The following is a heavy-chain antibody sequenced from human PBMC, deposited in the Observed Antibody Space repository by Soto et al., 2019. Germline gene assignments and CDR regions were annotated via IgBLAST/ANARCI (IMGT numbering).Heavy chain of an antibody. J-gene: IGHJ6*01. D-gene: IGHD3-10*01. CDR1: GISFNFYG. Sequence: QMQLEESGGGVVQPGGSLRLSCGSSGISFNFYGLHWVRQASGKGLERVAFIWYDGTSTLYAVSVNGRFTISRDNSRGTLFPRMNSLRAEDTAVYYCERDGSPQGLMEKGHYNCSAGMDAW. V-gene: IGHV3-33*01. CDR3: ERDGSPQGLMEKGHYNCSAGMDA. CDR2: IWYDGTST.